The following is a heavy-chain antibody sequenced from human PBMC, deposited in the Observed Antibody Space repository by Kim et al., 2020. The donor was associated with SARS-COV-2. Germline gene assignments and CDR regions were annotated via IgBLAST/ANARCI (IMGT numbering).Heavy chain of an antibody. Sequence: GSTNYNPSLKSRVTISVDTSKNQFSQKLSSVTDADTAVYYCARGLAAMVFWGQGTLVTVSS. D-gene: IGHD5-18*01. J-gene: IGHJ4*02. CDR3: ARGLAAMVF. V-gene: IGHV4-34*01. CDR2: GST.